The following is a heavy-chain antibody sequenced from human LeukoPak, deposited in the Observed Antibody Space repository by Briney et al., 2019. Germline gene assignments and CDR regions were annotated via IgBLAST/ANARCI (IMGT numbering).Heavy chain of an antibody. CDR2: INTNTGNP. Sequence: ASVKVSSKASGYTFTSYAMNWVRQAPGQGLEWMGWINTNTGNPTYAQGFTGRFVFSLDTSVSTAYLQISSLKAEDTAVYYCARDPRYCTNGVCFNTDVWGKGTTVTVSS. CDR1: GYTFTSYA. D-gene: IGHD2-8*01. CDR3: ARDPRYCTNGVCFNTDV. V-gene: IGHV7-4-1*02. J-gene: IGHJ6*03.